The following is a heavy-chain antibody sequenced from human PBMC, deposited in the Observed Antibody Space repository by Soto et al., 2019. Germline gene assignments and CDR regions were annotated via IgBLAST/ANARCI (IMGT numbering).Heavy chain of an antibody. D-gene: IGHD3-3*01. Sequence: GGSLRLSCAASGFTFSSYAMSWVRQAPGKGLEWVSAISGSGGSTYYADSVKDRFTISRDNSKNTLYLQMNSLRAEDTAVYYCANRPKTSYYDFWSGYYWFDPWGQGTLVTVSS. J-gene: IGHJ5*02. CDR3: ANRPKTSYYDFWSGYYWFDP. CDR2: ISGSGGST. V-gene: IGHV3-23*01. CDR1: GFTFSSYA.